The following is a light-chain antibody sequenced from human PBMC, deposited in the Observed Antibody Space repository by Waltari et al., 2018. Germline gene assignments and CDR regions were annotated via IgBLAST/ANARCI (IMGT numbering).Light chain of an antibody. V-gene: IGLV2-14*03. J-gene: IGLJ2*01. CDR2: DVK. Sequence: QSDLSQPASMSGSPGQSITISCTGTSSDVGGYNYVSWYQEYPGKAPKRIIYDVKNRSAGVSNRFSGSKSGNTASLTISGLQAEDEADYYCSSYTSTSTVLFGGGTKVTVL. CDR3: SSYTSTSTVL. CDR1: SSDVGGYNY.